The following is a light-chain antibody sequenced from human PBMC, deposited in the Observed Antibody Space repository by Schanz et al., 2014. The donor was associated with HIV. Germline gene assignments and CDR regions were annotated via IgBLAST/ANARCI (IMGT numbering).Light chain of an antibody. CDR1: TSNIGAGFD. CDR3: QSYDSSLSGVL. CDR2: ENT. Sequence: QSVLTQPPSVSGAPGQRVTMSCTGSTSNIGAGFDVHWYQQLPGTAPKLLIYENTNRPSGVPHRFTGSKSGTSASLAITGLQAEDEADYYCQSYDSSLSGVLFGGGTKVTVL. V-gene: IGLV1-40*01. J-gene: IGLJ2*01.